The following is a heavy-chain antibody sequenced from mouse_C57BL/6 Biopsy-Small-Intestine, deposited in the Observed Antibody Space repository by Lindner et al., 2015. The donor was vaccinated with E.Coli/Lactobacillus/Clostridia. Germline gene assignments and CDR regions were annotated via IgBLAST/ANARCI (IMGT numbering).Heavy chain of an antibody. J-gene: IGHJ3*01. D-gene: IGHD3-1*01. Sequence: VQLQESGAELVRPGASVKLSCAASGFNIKDVLMHWVKQRPEQGLEWIGWIDPEDGETKYAPKFQDKATITADTFSNTAYLHLSSLTSEDTAIYYCAGASSGWGAWFAYWGQGTLVTVSA. V-gene: IGHV14-1*01. CDR2: IDPEDGET. CDR1: GFNIKDVL. CDR3: AGASSGWGAWFAY.